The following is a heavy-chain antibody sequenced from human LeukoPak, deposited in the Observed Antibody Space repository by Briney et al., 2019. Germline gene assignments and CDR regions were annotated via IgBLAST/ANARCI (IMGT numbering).Heavy chain of an antibody. Sequence: GGSLRLSRAASGFTFSDYSMNWVRQAPGKGLEWVSYISGGSSTIYCADSVKGRFTISRDNAKNSLYLQMNSLRAEDTAVYYCARETKRGSGPGAFDIWGQGTMVTVSS. CDR1: GFTFSDYS. J-gene: IGHJ3*02. V-gene: IGHV3-48*01. CDR2: ISGGSSTI. CDR3: ARETKRGSGPGAFDI. D-gene: IGHD3-10*01.